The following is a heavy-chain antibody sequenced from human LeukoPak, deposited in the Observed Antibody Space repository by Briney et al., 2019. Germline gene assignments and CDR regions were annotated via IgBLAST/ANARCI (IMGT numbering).Heavy chain of an antibody. V-gene: IGHV1-18*01. Sequence: GASVKVSCKASGYTFTSYGISWVRQAPGQGLEWMGWISAYNGNTNYAQKLQGRVTMTTDTSTSTAYMELRSLRSDDTAVYYCARGYDSRYSSGWYSLNYYYYYYMDVWGKGTTVTVSS. D-gene: IGHD6-19*01. CDR2: ISAYNGNT. J-gene: IGHJ6*03. CDR1: GYTFTSYG. CDR3: ARGYDSRYSSGWYSLNYYYYYYMDV.